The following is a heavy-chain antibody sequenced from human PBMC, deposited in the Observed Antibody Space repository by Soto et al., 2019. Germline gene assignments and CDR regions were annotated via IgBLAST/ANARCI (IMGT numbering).Heavy chain of an antibody. CDR2: INPNSGGT. V-gene: IGHV1-2*04. CDR1: GYTFTGYY. Sequence: ASVKVSCKASGYTFTGYYMHWVRQAPGQGLEWMGWINPNSGGTNYAQKFQGWVTMTRDTSISTAHMELSRLRSDDTAVYYCAREFRYYDSSGYYNLWDYWGQGTLVTVSS. D-gene: IGHD3-22*01. J-gene: IGHJ4*02. CDR3: AREFRYYDSSGYYNLWDY.